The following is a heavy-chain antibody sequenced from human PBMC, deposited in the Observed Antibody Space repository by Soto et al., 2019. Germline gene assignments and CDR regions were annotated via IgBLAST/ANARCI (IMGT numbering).Heavy chain of an antibody. Sequence: PGGSLRLSCAASGFTFSSYGMHWVRQAPGKGLEWVAVISYDGSNKYYADSVKGRFTISRDNSKNTLYLQMNSLRAEDTAVYYCAKEGFVLVPAAMGWFDPWGQGTLVTVSS. J-gene: IGHJ5*02. D-gene: IGHD2-2*01. CDR3: AKEGFVLVPAAMGWFDP. V-gene: IGHV3-30*18. CDR2: ISYDGSNK. CDR1: GFTFSSYG.